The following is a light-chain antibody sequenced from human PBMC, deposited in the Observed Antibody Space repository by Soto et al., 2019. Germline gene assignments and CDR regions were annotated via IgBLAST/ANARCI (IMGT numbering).Light chain of an antibody. CDR1: SSDVGGYNY. CDR3: SSYTSSSPGV. Sequence: QSALTQPASVSGSPGQSITISCTGTSSDVGGYNYVSWYQQYPGKAPKLLIYEVSTRPSGVSNRFSGSKSGNTASLIISGLQADDEADYYCSSYTSSSPGVFGGGTKLTVL. CDR2: EVS. J-gene: IGLJ3*02. V-gene: IGLV2-14*01.